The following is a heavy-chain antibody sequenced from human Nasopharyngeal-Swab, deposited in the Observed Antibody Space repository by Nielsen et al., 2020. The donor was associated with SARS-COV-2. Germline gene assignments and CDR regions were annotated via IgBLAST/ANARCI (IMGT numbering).Heavy chain of an antibody. CDR2: ISGSGGST. V-gene: IGHV3-23*01. CDR3: ARGTLRLDIVVVPAVYFDY. J-gene: IGHJ4*02. D-gene: IGHD2-2*03. Sequence: WLRQCTGKALEWVAAISGSGGSTYYADSVKGRFTISRDNSKNTLYLQMNSLRAGDTAVYYCARGTLRLDIVVVPAVYFDYWGQGTLVTVSS.